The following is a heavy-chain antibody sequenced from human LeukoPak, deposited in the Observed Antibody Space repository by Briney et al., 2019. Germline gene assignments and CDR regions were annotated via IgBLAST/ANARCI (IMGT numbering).Heavy chain of an antibody. Sequence: GGSLRLSCAASGFTFSSYNMNWVRQAPGKGLEWVSDISSSGSTIYFADSVKGRFTISRDNAKNSLYLQMNCLRDEDTAVYYCARLEYYYVSGNYYKLFDYWGQGTLVTVCS. CDR2: ISSSGSTI. V-gene: IGHV3-48*02. CDR1: GFTFSSYN. CDR3: ARLEYYYVSGNYYKLFDY. D-gene: IGHD3-10*01. J-gene: IGHJ4*02.